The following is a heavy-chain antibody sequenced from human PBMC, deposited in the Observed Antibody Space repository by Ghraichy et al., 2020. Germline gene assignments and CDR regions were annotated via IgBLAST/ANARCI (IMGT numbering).Heavy chain of an antibody. J-gene: IGHJ4*02. CDR3: ARAGTTGSVDY. D-gene: IGHD1-1*01. Sequence: GESLKLSCEASRFTFKNFWMSWVRQAPGKGLEWVANINNDGKETYYVESVEGRFTISRDNAKNSLYLQMNSLRVDDAAVYYCARAGTTGSVDYWGQGIPVIVSS. V-gene: IGHV3-7*03. CDR1: RFTFKNFW. CDR2: INNDGKET.